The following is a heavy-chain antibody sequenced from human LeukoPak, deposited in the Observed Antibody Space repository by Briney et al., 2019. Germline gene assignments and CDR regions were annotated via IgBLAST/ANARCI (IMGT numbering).Heavy chain of an antibody. D-gene: IGHD5-18*01. CDR2: VDYTGIT. CDR1: GGSFSGYY. V-gene: IGHV4-34*01. Sequence: SETLSLTCAVYGGSFSGYYWGWIRQPPGKGLEWIGSVDYTGITSHSPSLKSRVTISVDTSKNQFSLKVSSVSAADTGVYYCVSHPYSSYYYHMVVWGRGTTVTVSS. J-gene: IGHJ6*02. CDR3: VSHPYSSYYYHMVV.